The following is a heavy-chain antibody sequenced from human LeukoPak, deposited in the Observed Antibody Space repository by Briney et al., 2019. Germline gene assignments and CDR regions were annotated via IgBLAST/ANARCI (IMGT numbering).Heavy chain of an antibody. Sequence: GGSLRLSCAASGFTFRNYAMTWVRQAPGKGLEWVSGIRGNGDGTQYADSVKGRFTISRDNSKDTLFLQMDSLRAEDTAVYYCAKVELRYFPPNWFDPWGQGTLVTVSS. CDR3: AKVELRYFPPNWFDP. J-gene: IGHJ5*02. CDR1: GFTFRNYA. CDR2: IRGNGDGT. D-gene: IGHD3-9*01. V-gene: IGHV3-23*01.